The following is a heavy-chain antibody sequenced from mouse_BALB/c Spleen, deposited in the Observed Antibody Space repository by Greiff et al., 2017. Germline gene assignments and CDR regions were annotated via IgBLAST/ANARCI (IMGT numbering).Heavy chain of an antibody. V-gene: IGHV1-4*02. CDR3: ARQGTHYYAMDY. Sequence: QVQLKESAAELARPGASVKMSCKASGYTFTSYTMHWVKQRPGQGLEWIGYINPSSGYTEYNQKFKDKTTLTADKSSSTAYMQLSSLTSEDSAVYYCARQGTHYYAMDYWGQGTSVTVSS. CDR2: INPSSGYT. D-gene: IGHD2-14*01. CDR1: GYTFTSYT. J-gene: IGHJ4*01.